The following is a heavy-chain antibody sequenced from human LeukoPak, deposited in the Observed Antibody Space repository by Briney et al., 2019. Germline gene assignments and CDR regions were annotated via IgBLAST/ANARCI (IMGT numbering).Heavy chain of an antibody. D-gene: IGHD2-15*01. CDR1: AFTFSSYA. V-gene: IGHV3-23*01. J-gene: IGHJ3*02. CDR3: AKANVKYCSGGSCFDAFDI. CDR2: ISHSGGTT. Sequence: GGTLRLSCAASAFTFSSYAMSWVRQAPGKGPEWVSAISHSGGTTYYADSVKGRFTITRDNSKNTLYLQMNSLRAEDTAVYYCAKANVKYCSGGSCFDAFDIWGQGTMVTVSS.